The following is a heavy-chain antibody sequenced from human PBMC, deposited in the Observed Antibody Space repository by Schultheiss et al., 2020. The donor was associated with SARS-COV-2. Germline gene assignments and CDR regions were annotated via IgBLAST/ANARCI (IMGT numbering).Heavy chain of an antibody. Sequence: GSLRLSCTVSGGSISSYYWSWIRQPPGKGLEWIGYIYYSGSTNYNPSLKSRVTISVDTSKNQFSLRLTSVTAADTAVYSCARVVPAAGWFDPWGQGTLVTVAS. D-gene: IGHD2-2*01. CDR2: IYYSGST. V-gene: IGHV4-59*01. J-gene: IGHJ5*02. CDR3: ARVVPAAGWFDP. CDR1: GGSISSYY.